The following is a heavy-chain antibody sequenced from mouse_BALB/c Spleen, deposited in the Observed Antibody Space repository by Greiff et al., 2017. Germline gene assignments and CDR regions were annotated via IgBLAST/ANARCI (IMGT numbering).Heavy chain of an antibody. Sequence: EVQLVESGAELVKPGASVKLSCTASGFNIKDTYMHWVKQRPEQGLEWIGRIDPANGNTKYDPKFQGKATITADTSSNTAYLQLSSLTSEDTAVYYCARSDFYYGIAYWGQGTLVTVSA. CDR1: GFNIKDTY. V-gene: IGHV14-3*02. CDR2: IDPANGNT. D-gene: IGHD1-1*01. CDR3: ARSDFYYGIAY. J-gene: IGHJ3*01.